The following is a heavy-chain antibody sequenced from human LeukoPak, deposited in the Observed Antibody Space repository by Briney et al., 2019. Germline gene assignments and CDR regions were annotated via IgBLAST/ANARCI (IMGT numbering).Heavy chain of an antibody. Sequence: PGGSLRLSCAASGFTFSGSAMHWVRQASGKGLEWVGRIRSKANSYATAYAASVKGRFTISRDDSKNTAYLQMNSLKTEDTAVYYCTRPGTVGATVDYWGQGTLVTVSS. D-gene: IGHD1-26*01. CDR1: GFTFSGSA. V-gene: IGHV3-73*01. CDR2: IRSKANSYAT. J-gene: IGHJ4*02. CDR3: TRPGTVGATVDY.